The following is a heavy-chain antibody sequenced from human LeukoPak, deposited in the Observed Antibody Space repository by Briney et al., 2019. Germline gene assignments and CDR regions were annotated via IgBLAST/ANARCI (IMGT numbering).Heavy chain of an antibody. CDR1: GFTFSAYS. Sequence: PGRSLRLSCVASGFTFSAYSMHWVRQAPGEGLEWVAVISYDGSNKYYADSVKGRFTVSRDNSKNTLYLQMNSLRAEDTAVYYCARTLTIVHGWFDPWGQGTLVTVSS. D-gene: IGHD3-16*02. V-gene: IGHV3-30-3*01. J-gene: IGHJ5*02. CDR2: ISYDGSNK. CDR3: ARTLTIVHGWFDP.